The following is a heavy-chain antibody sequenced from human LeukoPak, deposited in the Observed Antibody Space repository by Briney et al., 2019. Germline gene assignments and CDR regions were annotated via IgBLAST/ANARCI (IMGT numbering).Heavy chain of an antibody. V-gene: IGHV4-59*01. CDR3: ARGRVTTSFYYYYYMDV. J-gene: IGHJ6*03. CDR2: IYYSGSA. CDR1: GGSISSYY. D-gene: IGHD4-11*01. Sequence: SETLSLTCTVSGGSISSYYCSWIRQPPGKGQEWSGYIYYSGSANYNPSLKSRVTISVDTSKNQFSLKLSSVTAADTAVYYCARGRVTTSFYYYYYMDVWGKGTTVTVSS.